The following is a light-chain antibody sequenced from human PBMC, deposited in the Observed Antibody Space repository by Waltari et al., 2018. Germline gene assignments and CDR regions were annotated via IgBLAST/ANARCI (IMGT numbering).Light chain of an antibody. CDR1: QSISEY. V-gene: IGKV1-39*01. Sequence: DNQMTQSPSSLSASVGEKVTITCRASQSISEYLNWYQQKPGKAPKLLIYGASSLQSGVPSRFSGSGSGTDFTLSITSLQPEDSATYYCQQSYTFGGGTKVEIK. CDR3: QQSYT. CDR2: GAS. J-gene: IGKJ4*01.